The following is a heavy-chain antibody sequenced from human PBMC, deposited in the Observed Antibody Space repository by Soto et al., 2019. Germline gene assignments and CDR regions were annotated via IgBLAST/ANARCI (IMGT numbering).Heavy chain of an antibody. CDR2: INNDGTNT. J-gene: IGHJ3*02. CDR3: ASGLTSFANACDI. Sequence: EVQLVESGGGLVQPGGSLRLSCAASGFTLSGNWMHWVRQAPGKGLVWVSRINNDGTNTRYADSVKGRFTISRDNAKSTLYLQMNSVRAEDTAVYYCASGLTSFANACDIWGHGTVVTVSS. V-gene: IGHV3-74*01. CDR1: GFTLSGNW.